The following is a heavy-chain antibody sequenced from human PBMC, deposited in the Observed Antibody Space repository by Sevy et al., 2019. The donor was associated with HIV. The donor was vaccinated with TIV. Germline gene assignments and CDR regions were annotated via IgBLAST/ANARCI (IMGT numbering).Heavy chain of an antibody. CDR2: FDPEDGET. V-gene: IGHV1-24*01. CDR1: GYTLTKLG. CDR3: AATKDYYESSGSPFDY. Sequence: ASVKVSCKVSGYTLTKLGMHWVRQAPGKGLEWMGSFDPEDGETIYAQKFQGRLTMTEDTSTDTAYMDLSSLRSEDTVVYFCAATKDYYESSGSPFDYWGQGTVVTVSS. J-gene: IGHJ4*02. D-gene: IGHD3-22*01.